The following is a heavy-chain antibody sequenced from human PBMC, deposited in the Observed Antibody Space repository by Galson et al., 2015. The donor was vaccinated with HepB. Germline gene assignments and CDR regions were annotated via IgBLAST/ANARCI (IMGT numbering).Heavy chain of an antibody. V-gene: IGHV4-39*07. J-gene: IGHJ4*02. Sequence: ETLSLTCTVSGGSISSRNYYWGWVRQPPGKVLEWIGSFYYSGSTYYNPSLKSRVTISGDMSKNQFSLKLTSVTAADTAVYYCARAARSEYYFGSAHFDYWGQGSLVTVSS. CDR3: ARAARSEYYFGSAHFDY. CDR1: GGSISSRNYY. D-gene: IGHD3-10*01. CDR2: FYYSGST.